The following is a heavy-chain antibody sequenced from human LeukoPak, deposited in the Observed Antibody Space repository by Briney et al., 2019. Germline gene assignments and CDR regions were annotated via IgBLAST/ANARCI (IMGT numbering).Heavy chain of an antibody. J-gene: IGHJ4*02. CDR2: ISHDGSNK. V-gene: IGHV3-30*18. Sequence: GRSLRLSCAASGFTFSSYGMHWVRQAPGKGLEWVAIISHDGSNKYYADSVKGRFTISRDNSKNSLYLQMNSPRAEDTAAYYCAKDGLSGSAQRYSFDYWGQGSLVIVSS. CDR1: GFTFSSYG. CDR3: AKDGLSGSAQRYSFDY. D-gene: IGHD3-22*01.